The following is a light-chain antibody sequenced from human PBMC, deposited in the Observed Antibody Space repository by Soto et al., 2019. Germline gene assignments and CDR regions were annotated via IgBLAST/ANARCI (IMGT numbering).Light chain of an antibody. CDR1: QSIDTW. CDR3: QQYISYRA. V-gene: IGKV1-5*03. CDR2: KAS. Sequence: DIPMTQSPSTLSASFGDTVTITCRASQSIDTWLAWHQQKPGRAPKLLISKASILESGVPSRFIGRGSGTDLTLTINGLKPDDFAIDYCQQYISYRAFGQGTKVDIK. J-gene: IGKJ1*01.